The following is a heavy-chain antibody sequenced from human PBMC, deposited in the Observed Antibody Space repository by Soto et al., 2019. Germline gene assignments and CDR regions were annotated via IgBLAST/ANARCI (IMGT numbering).Heavy chain of an antibody. V-gene: IGHV4-61*01. Sequence: QVQLQESGPGLVKPSEPLSLTCTVSGGSVNSDYYYWSWIRQPPGKGLEWIGYIYYSGSTSYNPPLKSRVTISVDASRNQFSLKMSSVTAADTAVFYCAREYSNSPEAFDLWGQGTPVTVSS. CDR2: IYYSGST. D-gene: IGHD4-4*01. CDR3: AREYSNSPEAFDL. CDR1: GGSVNSDYYY. J-gene: IGHJ4*02.